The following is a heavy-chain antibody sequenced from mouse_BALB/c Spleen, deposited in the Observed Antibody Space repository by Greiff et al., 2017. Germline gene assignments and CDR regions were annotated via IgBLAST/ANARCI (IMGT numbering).Heavy chain of an antibody. CDR2: ISSGGGST. CDR3: ATYDYG. CDR1: GFAFSSYD. Sequence: EVKLVESGGGLVKPGGSLKLSCAASGFAFSSYDMSWVRQTPEKRLEWVAYISSGGGSTYYPDTVKGRFTISRDNAKNTLYLQMSSLKSEDTAMYYCATYDYGWGQGTLVTVSA. J-gene: IGHJ3*01. D-gene: IGHD2-4*01. V-gene: IGHV5-12-1*01.